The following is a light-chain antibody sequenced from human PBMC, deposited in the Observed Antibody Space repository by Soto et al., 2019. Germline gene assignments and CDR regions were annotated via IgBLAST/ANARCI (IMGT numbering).Light chain of an antibody. CDR1: QSVSSSY. V-gene: IGKV3-20*01. Sequence: EIVLTQSPGTLSLSPGERATLSCRASQSVSSSYLAWYQQKPGQAPRLLIYGASSRATGIPDRFSGSGSGTDIPLTISRLEPEDFALYYCQQYGSSPPYTFGQGTKLEIK. CDR2: GAS. CDR3: QQYGSSPPYT. J-gene: IGKJ2*01.